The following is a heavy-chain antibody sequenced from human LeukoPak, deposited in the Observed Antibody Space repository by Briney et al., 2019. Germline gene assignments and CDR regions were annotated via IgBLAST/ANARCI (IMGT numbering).Heavy chain of an antibody. CDR3: ASGGWYRGY. Sequence: SETLSLTCAVYGGSFSGYYWTWIREPPGKGLEWIGEINHSGSTNYNPSLKSRVTISVDTSKNQFSLKLSSVTAADTAVYYCASGGWYRGYWGQGTLVTVSS. V-gene: IGHV4-34*01. D-gene: IGHD6-19*01. J-gene: IGHJ4*02. CDR1: GGSFSGYY. CDR2: INHSGST.